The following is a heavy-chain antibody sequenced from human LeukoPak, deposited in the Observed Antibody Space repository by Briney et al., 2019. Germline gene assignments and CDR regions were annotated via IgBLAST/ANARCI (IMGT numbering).Heavy chain of an antibody. CDR1: GGSISSYY. J-gene: IGHJ6*03. CDR3: ARVWFGDNYYYYYYMDV. V-gene: IGHV4-59*01. D-gene: IGHD3-10*01. CDR2: IYYSGST. Sequence: SETLSLTCTVSGGSISSYYWSWIRQPPGKGLEWIGYIYYSGSTNYNPSLKSRVTISVDTSKNQFSLKLSSVTAADTAVYYCARVWFGDNYYYYYYMDVWGKGTTVTISS.